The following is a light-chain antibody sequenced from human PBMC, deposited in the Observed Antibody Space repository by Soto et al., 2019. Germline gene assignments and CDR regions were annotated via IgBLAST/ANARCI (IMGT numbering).Light chain of an antibody. CDR3: QQSYNTPIT. CDR1: QTISNY. CDR2: AAS. J-gene: IGKJ5*01. Sequence: DIQMTQYTSSLSASLGDRVTITCRASQTISNYLNWYQQKSGRAPELLVYAASNLQSGVPSRFTGSGSGTHFTLTISGLEPADFATYFCQQSYNTPITFGQGTRLEIK. V-gene: IGKV1-39*01.